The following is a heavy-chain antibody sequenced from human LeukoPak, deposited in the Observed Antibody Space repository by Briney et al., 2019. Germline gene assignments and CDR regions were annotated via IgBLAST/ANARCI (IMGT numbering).Heavy chain of an antibody. J-gene: IGHJ4*02. CDR2: IYYSGST. Sequence: SQTMSLTCTVSGGSISSVGSYWSWIRQDPGKGLEWIGYIYYSGSTYYNPSLKSRVTISVDTSKNQFSLKLSSVAAADTAVYYCTRGTSGYDYFDYWGQGTLVTVSS. CDR1: GGSISSVGSY. V-gene: IGHV4-31*03. D-gene: IGHD5-12*01. CDR3: TRGTSGYDYFDY.